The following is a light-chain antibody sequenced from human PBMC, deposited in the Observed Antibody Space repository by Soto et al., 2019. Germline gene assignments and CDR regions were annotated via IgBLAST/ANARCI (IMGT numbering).Light chain of an antibody. J-gene: IGKJ1*01. CDR3: QQYGSSPRT. V-gene: IGKV3-20*01. Sequence: IVLTQSPGTLSLSPGERATLSCRASQSVSSSYLAWYQQKPGQAPRLLIYGASSRATGIPDRFSGSGSGTDFTLTISRLEPEDCAVYYCQQYGSSPRTFGQGTK. CDR2: GAS. CDR1: QSVSSSY.